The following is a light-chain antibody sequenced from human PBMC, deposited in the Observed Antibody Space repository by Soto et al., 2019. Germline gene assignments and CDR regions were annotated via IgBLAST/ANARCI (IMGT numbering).Light chain of an antibody. J-gene: IGKJ2*01. Sequence: DVVMTQSPLSLPVTLGQPASISCRSSQSLVYGDANSFFNWFHQRPGQPPRRLIYQVSNRDSGVPERFSGSGSATDFQLRIGRVEAEDVGVYYCMQGSHWPPRYTFGQGTKLEIK. CDR2: QVS. CDR1: QSLVYGDANSF. CDR3: MQGSHWPPRYT. V-gene: IGKV2-30*01.